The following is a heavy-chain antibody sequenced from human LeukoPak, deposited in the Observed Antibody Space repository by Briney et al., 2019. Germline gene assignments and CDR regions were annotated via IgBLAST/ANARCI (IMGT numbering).Heavy chain of an antibody. V-gene: IGHV1-2*02. Sequence: ASVKVSCKASGYTFTGYYMHWVRQAPGQGLEWMGWINPNSGGTNYAQKFQGRVTMTRNTSMRTAYMELSSLTSEDTAVYYCARARSGYHYYYGMDVWGQGTTVTVSS. CDR1: GYTFTGYY. CDR2: INPNSGGT. CDR3: ARARSGYHYYYGMDV. J-gene: IGHJ6*02. D-gene: IGHD5-12*01.